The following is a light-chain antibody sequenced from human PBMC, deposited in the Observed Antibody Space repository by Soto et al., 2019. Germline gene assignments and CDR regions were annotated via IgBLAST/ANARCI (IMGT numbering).Light chain of an antibody. CDR3: AAWDDSLSGLV. Sequence: QSVLTQPPSASGTPGQRVTISCSGSSSNIGSNYVYWYQQLPGTAPKLLIYSNNQRPSGVPDRFSGSKSGTSASLAISGLRSEDEADYYCAAWDDSLSGLVFGTGTKVTAL. CDR1: SSNIGSNY. CDR2: SNN. J-gene: IGLJ1*01. V-gene: IGLV1-47*02.